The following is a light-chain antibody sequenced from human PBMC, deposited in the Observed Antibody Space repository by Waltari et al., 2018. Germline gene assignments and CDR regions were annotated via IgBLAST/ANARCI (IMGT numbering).Light chain of an antibody. CDR2: EGS. Sequence: QSALTQPASVSGSPGQSITISCTGTSSGVGSYNLVSWYQQHPGKAPKIMIYEGSKRPSGVSNRFSGSKSCNTASLTISGLQAEDEADYYCCSYAGAVFGGGTKLTIL. CDR1: SSGVGSYNL. V-gene: IGLV2-23*01. J-gene: IGLJ3*02. CDR3: CSYAGAV.